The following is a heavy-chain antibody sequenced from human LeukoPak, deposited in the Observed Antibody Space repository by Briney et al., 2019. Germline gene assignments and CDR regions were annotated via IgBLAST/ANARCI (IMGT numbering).Heavy chain of an antibody. D-gene: IGHD3-22*01. CDR2: ISWNSVNI. V-gene: IGHV3-9*01. Sequence: PGGSLRLSCAASGFTFDDYAMHWVRQAPGKGLEWVSGISWNSVNIGHEDSVKGRFTISRDNAKNSLHLQMNSLKTEDTAVYYCSTTYYYDSSEGYWGQGTLVTVSS. CDR1: GFTFDDYA. CDR3: STTYYYDSSEGY. J-gene: IGHJ4*02.